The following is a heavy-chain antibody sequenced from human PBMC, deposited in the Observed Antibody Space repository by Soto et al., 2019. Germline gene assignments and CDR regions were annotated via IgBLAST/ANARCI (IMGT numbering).Heavy chain of an antibody. J-gene: IGHJ4*02. CDR3: AKEYYYDSSGLYYFDY. Sequence: GGSLRLSCAASGFTFSSYAMIWVRQAPGKGLEWVSAISVSGGSTYYADSVKGRFTISRDNFKNTLYLQMNSLRAEDTAVYYCAKEYYYDSSGLYYFDYWGLGTLVTVSS. CDR2: ISVSGGST. V-gene: IGHV3-23*01. CDR1: GFTFSSYA. D-gene: IGHD3-22*01.